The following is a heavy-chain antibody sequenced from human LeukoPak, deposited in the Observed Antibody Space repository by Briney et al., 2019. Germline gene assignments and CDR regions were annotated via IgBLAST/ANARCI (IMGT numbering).Heavy chain of an antibody. CDR1: GFTFSSYA. Sequence: AGGSLRLSCAASGFTFSSYALNWVRQAPGKGLEWVATVSGSGDRMYHADSVKGRFTISRDNSKNTIYLQMNSLRAEDTALYYCAKAAAAPGFDFWGQGTLVTVSS. J-gene: IGHJ4*02. CDR2: VSGSGDRM. V-gene: IGHV3-23*01. CDR3: AKAAAAPGFDF. D-gene: IGHD6-13*01.